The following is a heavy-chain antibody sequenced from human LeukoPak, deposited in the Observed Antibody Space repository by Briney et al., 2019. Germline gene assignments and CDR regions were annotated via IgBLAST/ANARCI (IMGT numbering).Heavy chain of an antibody. V-gene: IGHV1-24*01. Sequence: ASVKVSCKVSGYTLTELSMHWVRQAPGKGLEWMGGFDPEDGETIYAQKFQGRVTMTEDTSTDTAYMEPSSLRSEDTAVYYCATDRITGTPWAFDIWGQGTMVTVSS. CDR2: FDPEDGET. D-gene: IGHD1-7*01. CDR3: ATDRITGTPWAFDI. J-gene: IGHJ3*02. CDR1: GYTLTELS.